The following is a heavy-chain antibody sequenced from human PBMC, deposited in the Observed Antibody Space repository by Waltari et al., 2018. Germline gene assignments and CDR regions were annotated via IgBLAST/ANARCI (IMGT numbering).Heavy chain of an antibody. D-gene: IGHD3-10*01. J-gene: IGHJ4*02. CDR3: ARHNSMVRGVDY. CDR1: GGSFSGYY. V-gene: IGHV4-34*01. CDR2: INHSGST. Sequence: QVQLQQWGAGLLKPSETLSLTCAVYGGSFSGYYWSWIRQPPGKGLGWIGEINHSGSTNCDPSLKSRVTISVDTSKNQFSLKLSSVTAADTAVYYCARHNSMVRGVDYWGQGTLVTVSS.